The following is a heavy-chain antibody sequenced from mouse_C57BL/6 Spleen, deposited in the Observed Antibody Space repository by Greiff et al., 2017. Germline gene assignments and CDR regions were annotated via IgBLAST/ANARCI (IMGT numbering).Heavy chain of an antibody. J-gene: IGHJ4*01. CDR2: IDPETGGT. D-gene: IGHD1-1*01. V-gene: IGHV1-15*01. CDR1: GYTFTDYE. CDR3: TSYGSSYDYAMDY. Sequence: QVQLKQSGAELVRPGASVTLSCKASGYTFTDYEMHWVKQTPVHGLEWIGAIDPETGGTAYNQKFKGKAILTADKSSSTAYMELRSLTSEDSAVYYCTSYGSSYDYAMDYWGQGTSVTVSS.